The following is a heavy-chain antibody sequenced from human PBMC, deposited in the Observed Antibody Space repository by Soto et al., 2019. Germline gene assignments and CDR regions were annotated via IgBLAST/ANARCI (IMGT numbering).Heavy chain of an antibody. J-gene: IGHJ6*02. V-gene: IGHV1-69*12. CDR3: ARDKDRQQLGGNYYYILDV. D-gene: IGHD3-3*02. CDR1: GGTFSTSA. CDR2: IMPIFRTP. Sequence: QVQLEQSGAEVKKPGSSVKVSCKASGGTFSTSAISWVRQAPGQGLEWMGGIMPIFRTPDYAQKFQGRVTITADXSPSSAXXELSGLKSDDTAVYYCARDKDRQQLGGNYYYILDVWGQGTTVTVSS.